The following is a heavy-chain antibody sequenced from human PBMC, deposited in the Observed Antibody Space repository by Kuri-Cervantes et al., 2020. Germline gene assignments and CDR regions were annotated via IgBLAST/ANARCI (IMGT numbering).Heavy chain of an antibody. CDR1: GGSISSGDYY. CDR2: IYYSGST. J-gene: IGHJ5*02. V-gene: IGHV4-30-4*01. D-gene: IGHD6-19*01. CDR3: ARGYLRIAVAGTHWGWFDP. Sequence: SETLSLTCTVSGGSISSGDYYWSWIRQPPGKGLEWIGYIYYSGSTYYNPSLKSRVTISVDTSKNQFSLKLSSVTAADTAVYYCARGYLRIAVAGTHWGWFDPWGQGTLVTVSS.